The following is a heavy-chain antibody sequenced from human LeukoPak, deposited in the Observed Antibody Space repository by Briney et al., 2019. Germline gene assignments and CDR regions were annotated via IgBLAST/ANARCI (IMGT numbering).Heavy chain of an antibody. CDR3: MRPYVRGVNDAFDI. CDR1: GYSFTTYW. J-gene: IGHJ3*02. Sequence: GESLKISCKASGYSFTTYWIGWVRQMPGKGLEWMGIIYPADSTAHYSPSFQGQVTISVDKSINTAYLQWSSLKASGTAMYYCMRPYVRGVNDAFDIWGQGTMVTVSS. CDR2: IYPADSTA. V-gene: IGHV5-51*01. D-gene: IGHD3-10*02.